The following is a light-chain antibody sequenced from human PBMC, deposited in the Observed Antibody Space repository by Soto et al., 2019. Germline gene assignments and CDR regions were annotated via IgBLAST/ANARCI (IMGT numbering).Light chain of an antibody. J-gene: IGKJ5*01. CDR1: QSVLDRSNNKNY. CDR2: GAS. V-gene: IGKV4-1*01. CDR3: QQYYRRPIT. Sequence: DIVMTQSPDSLAVSLGERATINCKSSQSVLDRSNNKNYLAWYQQKPGQPPKLLIYGASTRESGVPDRFSGSGSGTDFMLTISSLQAEDVAVYSCQQYYRRPITFGQGTRLEIK.